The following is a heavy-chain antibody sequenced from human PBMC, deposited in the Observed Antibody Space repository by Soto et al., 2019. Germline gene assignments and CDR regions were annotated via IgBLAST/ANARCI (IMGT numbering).Heavy chain of an antibody. J-gene: IGHJ4*02. D-gene: IGHD3-9*01. Sequence: QLQLQESGPGLVKPSATLSLTCSVSGDSINSDKYYWGWIRQPPGKGLEWIGSIYYRGNTYYNPSLQPRVTISLDKSKSQFSLKLNSVTAADSAVYFCARLEGLATISYYFDFWGQGALVTVSS. V-gene: IGHV4-39*01. CDR2: IYYRGNT. CDR1: GDSINSDKYY. CDR3: ARLEGLATISYYFDF.